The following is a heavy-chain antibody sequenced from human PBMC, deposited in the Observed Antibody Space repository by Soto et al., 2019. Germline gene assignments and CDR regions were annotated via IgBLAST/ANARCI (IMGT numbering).Heavy chain of an antibody. CDR1: GYTFTSYG. Sequence: QVQLVQSGAEVKKPGASVKVSCKASGYTFTSYGISWVRQAPGQGLEWMGWISAYNGNTNYAQKLQGRVTMTTDTTTSTDYMELRSQRSDDTAMYYCARDLDCSSTSCYRYNWFDPWGQGTLVTVSS. CDR2: ISAYNGNT. V-gene: IGHV1-18*01. CDR3: ARDLDCSSTSCYRYNWFDP. D-gene: IGHD2-2*01. J-gene: IGHJ5*02.